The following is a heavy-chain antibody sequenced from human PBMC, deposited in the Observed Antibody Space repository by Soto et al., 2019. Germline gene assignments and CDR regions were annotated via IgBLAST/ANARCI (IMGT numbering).Heavy chain of an antibody. J-gene: IGHJ6*02. CDR2: IWYDGSYK. D-gene: IGHD1-1*01. CDR1: GFTFSSYN. Sequence: QVQLVESGGGVVQPGRSLRLSCAASGFTFSSYNMHWVRQAPGKGLEWVAVIWYDGSYKYYADSVKGRFTISRDNSRNTLYLQMNSLRAEDTAVYYCVRKQLERYYYGMDVWGQGTTVTVSS. V-gene: IGHV3-33*01. CDR3: VRKQLERYYYGMDV.